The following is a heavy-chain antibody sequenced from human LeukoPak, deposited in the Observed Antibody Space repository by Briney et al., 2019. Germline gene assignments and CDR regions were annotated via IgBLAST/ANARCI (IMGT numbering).Heavy chain of an antibody. CDR1: GGSISSSSGNC. CDR3: ARNGGNSDFDY. J-gene: IGHJ4*02. Sequence: SETLSLTCAVSGGSISSSSGNCWTWVRQPPGKGLEWIGEIYRSGSTNYNPSLKSRVTMLLDKSKNQFSLKLSSVTAADTAVYYCARNGGNSDFDYWGQGTLVTVSS. V-gene: IGHV4-4*02. CDR2: IYRSGST. D-gene: IGHD4-23*01.